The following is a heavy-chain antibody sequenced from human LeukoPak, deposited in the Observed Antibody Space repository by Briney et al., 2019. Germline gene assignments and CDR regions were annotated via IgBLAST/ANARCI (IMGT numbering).Heavy chain of an antibody. V-gene: IGHV3-30*04. J-gene: IGHJ5*02. Sequence: SGGSLRLSCAASGFTFSSYAMHWVRQAPGKGLEWVAVISYDGSNKYYADSVKGRFTISRDNSKNTLYLQMNSLRAEDTAVYYCARAPYSGSSWGQGTLVTVSS. CDR2: ISYDGSNK. CDR3: ARAPYSGSS. CDR1: GFTFSSYA. D-gene: IGHD1-26*01.